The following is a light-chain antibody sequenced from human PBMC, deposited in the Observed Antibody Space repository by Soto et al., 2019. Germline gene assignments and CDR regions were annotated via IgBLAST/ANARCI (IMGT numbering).Light chain of an antibody. CDR1: QTISNW. J-gene: IGKJ1*01. V-gene: IGKV1-5*01. CDR3: QKYNMFWP. Sequence: IKMTKSPSTLSATVGDRVTISCRASQTISNWLAWYQQKPGQAPKHLIYDAASLESGVSSRFSGSGSGTEFTLTISSLQPECFATYFGQKYNMFWPFGQGTKV. CDR2: DAA.